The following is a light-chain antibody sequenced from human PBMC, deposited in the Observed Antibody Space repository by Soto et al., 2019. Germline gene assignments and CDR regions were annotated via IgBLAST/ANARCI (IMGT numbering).Light chain of an antibody. CDR2: YNN. Sequence: QSVLTQPPSASGTAGQVVTISCSGGDSNIGSNSVYWYQHLPRMAPKLLIYYNNQRPSGVPDRFSGSKSGTSASLAISGLRSEDEADYYCAAWDDSLSGWVFGGGTKLTVL. CDR1: DSNIGSNS. J-gene: IGLJ3*02. V-gene: IGLV1-47*02. CDR3: AAWDDSLSGWV.